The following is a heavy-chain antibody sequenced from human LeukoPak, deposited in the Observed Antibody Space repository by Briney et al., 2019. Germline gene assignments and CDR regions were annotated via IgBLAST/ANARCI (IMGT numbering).Heavy chain of an antibody. V-gene: IGHV4-59*01. CDR3: ARVGISRDYDPILDY. D-gene: IGHD4-17*01. Sequence: PSETLSLTCTVSGGSISSYSWSWIRQPPGKGLEWIGYIYYSGSTNYNPSLKSRVTISVDTSKNQFSLKLSSVTAADTAVYYCARVGISRDYDPILDYWGQGTLVTISS. J-gene: IGHJ4*02. CDR2: IYYSGST. CDR1: GGSISSYS.